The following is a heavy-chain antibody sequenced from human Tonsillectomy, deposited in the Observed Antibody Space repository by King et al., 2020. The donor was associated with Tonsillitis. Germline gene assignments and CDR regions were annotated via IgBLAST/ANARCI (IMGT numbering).Heavy chain of an antibody. D-gene: IGHD3-3*01. CDR1: GFTFSSYA. J-gene: IGHJ4*02. V-gene: IGHV3-23*04. Sequence: VQLVESWGGLVQPGGSLRLSCAASGFTFSSYAMNWVVQAPGKGLEWVSAISGIVGSTYYADSVKGRFTISRNNSKNTVYLQMNSLRAEDTAVYYCAKVVEDFWSGLRDWGQGTLVSVSS. CDR2: ISGIVGST. CDR3: AKVVEDFWSGLRD.